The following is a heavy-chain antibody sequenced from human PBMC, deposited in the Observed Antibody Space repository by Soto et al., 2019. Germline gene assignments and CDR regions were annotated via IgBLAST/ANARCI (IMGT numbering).Heavy chain of an antibody. CDR3: ARVPDR. CDR1: GGSISSGGYS. Sequence: QLPLQESGSGLVKPSQTLSLTCAVSGGSISSGGYSWSWIRQPPGKGLEWIGYIYHSGSTYYTPSLXSXXTITVDRSKNQFSLKLSSVTAADTAVYYCARVPDRWGQGTLVTVSS. D-gene: IGHD2-2*01. CDR2: IYHSGST. V-gene: IGHV4-30-2*01. J-gene: IGHJ5*02.